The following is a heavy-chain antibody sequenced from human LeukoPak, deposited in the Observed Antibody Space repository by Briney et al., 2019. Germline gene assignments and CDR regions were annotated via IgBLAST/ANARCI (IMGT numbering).Heavy chain of an antibody. CDR2: ITLSGGST. D-gene: IGHD2-2*01. V-gene: IGHV3-23*01. J-gene: IGHJ3*01. CDR3: ATRSTPAVGHHSFDV. CDR1: GFTFSYYD. Sequence: GGSLRLSCAASGFTFSYYDMSWVRQAPGKGLEWVASITLSGGSTFYADSVKGRFTISRDNSKNTLYLQMNSLSAEDTAVYYCATRSTPAVGHHSFDVRGTGTTV.